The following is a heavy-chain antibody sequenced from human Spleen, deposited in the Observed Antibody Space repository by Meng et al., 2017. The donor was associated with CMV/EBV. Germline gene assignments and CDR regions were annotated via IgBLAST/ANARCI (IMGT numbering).Heavy chain of an antibody. CDR3: ARAYNVPGWFDP. D-gene: IGHD1-14*01. J-gene: IGHJ5*02. V-gene: IGHV3-11*01. CDR1: GFTFSDYY. Sequence: GGSLRLSCAASGFTFSDYYMSWIRQAPGKGLEWVSYITSSGTITYYADSVKGRFTISRDNAYNSLFLQMNSLRADDTAVYFCARAYNVPGWFDPWGQGTQVTVSS. CDR2: ITSSGTIT.